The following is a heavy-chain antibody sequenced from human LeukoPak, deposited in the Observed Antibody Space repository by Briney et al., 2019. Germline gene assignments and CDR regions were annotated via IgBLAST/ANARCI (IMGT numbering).Heavy chain of an antibody. CDR2: IKQDGSEK. D-gene: IGHD3-9*01. CDR3: ARDEYDILTGKELDY. V-gene: IGHV3-7*03. J-gene: IGHJ4*02. Sequence: GGSLRLSCAASGFTFSSYWMSWVRQAPGKGLEWVANIKQDGSEKYYVDSVKGRFTISRDNAKNSLYLRMNSLRAEDTAVYYCARDEYDILTGKELDYWGQGTLVTVSS. CDR1: GFTFSSYW.